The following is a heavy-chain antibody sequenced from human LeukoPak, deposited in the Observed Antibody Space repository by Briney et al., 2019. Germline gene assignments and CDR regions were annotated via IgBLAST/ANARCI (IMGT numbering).Heavy chain of an antibody. CDR2: IWYDGSNK. CDR3: AREGGDIVVVPAAGWFDP. CDR1: GFTFSSYG. V-gene: IGHV3-33*01. Sequence: GGSLRLSCAASGFTFSSYGMHWVRQAPGKGLEWVAVIWYDGSNKYYADSVKGRFTISRDNSKNTLYLQMSSLRAEDTAVYYCAREGGDIVVVPAAGWFDPWGQGTLVTVSS. J-gene: IGHJ5*02. D-gene: IGHD2-2*01.